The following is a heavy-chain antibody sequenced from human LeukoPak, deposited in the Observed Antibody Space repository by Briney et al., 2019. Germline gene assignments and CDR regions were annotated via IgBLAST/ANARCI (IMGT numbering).Heavy chain of an antibody. CDR2: IYPGDSDT. D-gene: IGHD6-19*01. Sequence: GESLKISCKGSGYSFTSYWIGWVRQMPGKGLEWMGIIYPGDSDTRYSPSFQGQVTISADKSISTAFLQWSSLKASDTAMYYRALNAGYSSGWTHYYYYGMDVWGQGTTVTVSS. V-gene: IGHV5-51*01. CDR1: GYSFTSYW. CDR3: ALNAGYSSGWTHYYYYGMDV. J-gene: IGHJ6*02.